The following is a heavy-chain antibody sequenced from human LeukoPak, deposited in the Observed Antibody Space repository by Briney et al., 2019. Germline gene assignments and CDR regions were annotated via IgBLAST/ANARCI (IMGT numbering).Heavy chain of an antibody. CDR3: ARVLSYYYGSGRRGPFDY. D-gene: IGHD3-10*01. V-gene: IGHV4-34*01. Sequence: SETLSLTCAVYGGSFSGYYWSWIRQPPGKGLEWTGEINHSGSTNYNPSLKSRVTISVDTSKNQFSLKLSSVTAADTAVYYCARVLSYYYGSGRRGPFDYWGQGTLVTVSS. J-gene: IGHJ4*02. CDR1: GGSFSGYY. CDR2: INHSGST.